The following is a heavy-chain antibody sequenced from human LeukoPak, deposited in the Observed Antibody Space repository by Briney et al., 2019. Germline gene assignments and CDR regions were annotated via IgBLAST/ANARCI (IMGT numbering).Heavy chain of an antibody. CDR1: GFTFSSSA. D-gene: IGHD1-7*01. Sequence: GGSLRLSCAASGFTFSSSAMSWVRQAPGKGLYWVSAISGSGTGTYYADSVKGRFTISRDNSKNTLYLQINSLRAEDTAVYYCAKEGGTGTRFDYWGQGTLVTVSS. J-gene: IGHJ4*02. V-gene: IGHV3-23*01. CDR2: ISGSGTGT. CDR3: AKEGGTGTRFDY.